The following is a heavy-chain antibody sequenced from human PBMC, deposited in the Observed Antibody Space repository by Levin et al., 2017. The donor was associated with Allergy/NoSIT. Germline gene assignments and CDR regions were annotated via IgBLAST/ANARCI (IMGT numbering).Heavy chain of an antibody. J-gene: IGHJ4*02. CDR1: GFSFSSSA. V-gene: IGHV3-23*01. CDR3: AKVLTPTKLSSFGGVVLKRVAY. Sequence: PGESLKISCAASGFSFSSSAMSWVRQAPEKGLEWVSTISAIDDSTNYADSVKGRFTVSRDNFQNTLSLQMNSLGVEDTAVYYCAKVLTPTKLSSFGGVVLKRVAYWGQGTLVTVSS. D-gene: IGHD3-16*01. CDR2: ISAIDDST.